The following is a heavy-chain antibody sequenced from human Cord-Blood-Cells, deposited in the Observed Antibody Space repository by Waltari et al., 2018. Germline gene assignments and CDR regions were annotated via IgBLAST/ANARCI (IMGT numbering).Heavy chain of an antibody. Sequence: EVQLVESGGGLVQPGGSLRLSCAASGFTFSSYWMSWVRLAPGKGLGWVANIKQGGREKDYGDSVKGRFTISRDNAKNSLYLQMNSLRAEDTAVYYCARDPTEGTTSDYWGQGTLVTVSS. CDR3: ARDPTEGTTSDY. V-gene: IGHV3-7*01. CDR2: IKQGGREK. J-gene: IGHJ4*02. D-gene: IGHD4-17*01. CDR1: GFTFSSYW.